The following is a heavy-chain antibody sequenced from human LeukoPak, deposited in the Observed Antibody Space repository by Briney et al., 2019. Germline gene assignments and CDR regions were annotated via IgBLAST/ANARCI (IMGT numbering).Heavy chain of an antibody. CDR1: GFSFSSYW. CDR2: INTDGRST. J-gene: IGHJ4*02. Sequence: GGSLRLSCAASGFSFSSYWMRWVRHAPGKGLVWVSRINTDGRSTSYVDSVKGRFTISRDNAKNTLYLQMNSPRAEDTAVYYCARLAVDSSDFWGQGTLVTVSS. V-gene: IGHV3-74*01. D-gene: IGHD6-25*01. CDR3: ARLAVDSSDF.